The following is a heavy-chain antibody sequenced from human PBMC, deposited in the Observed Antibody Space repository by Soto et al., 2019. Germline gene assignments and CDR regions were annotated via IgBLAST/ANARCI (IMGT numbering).Heavy chain of an antibody. V-gene: IGHV1-18*01. CDR1: GYTFTSYG. Sequence: GASVKVSCKASGYTFTSYGISWVRQAPGQGLEWMGWISAYNGNTNYAQKLQGRVTMTTDTSTSTAYMELRSLRSDDTAVYYCAIDQGPYYDFWSGYGLAFDIWGQGTMVTVSS. CDR3: AIDQGPYYDFWSGYGLAFDI. J-gene: IGHJ3*02. D-gene: IGHD3-3*01. CDR2: ISAYNGNT.